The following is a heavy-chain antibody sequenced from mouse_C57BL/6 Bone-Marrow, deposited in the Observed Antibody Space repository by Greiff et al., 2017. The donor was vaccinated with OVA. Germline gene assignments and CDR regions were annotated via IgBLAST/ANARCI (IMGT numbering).Heavy chain of an antibody. CDR3: ARSPYSNPLAY. V-gene: IGHV1-81*01. CDR1: GYTFTSYG. Sequence: VQVVESGAELARPGASVKLSCKASGYTFTSYGISWVKQRTGQGLEWIGEIYPRSGNTYYNEKFKGKATLTADKSSSTAYMELRSLTSEDSAVYFCARSPYSNPLAYWGQGTLVTVSA. J-gene: IGHJ3*01. D-gene: IGHD2-5*01. CDR2: IYPRSGNT.